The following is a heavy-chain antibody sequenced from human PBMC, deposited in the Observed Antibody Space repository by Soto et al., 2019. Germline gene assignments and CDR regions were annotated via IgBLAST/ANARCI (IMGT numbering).Heavy chain of an antibody. D-gene: IGHD6-13*01. CDR1: GGSISSNY. CDR2: VYNRGST. V-gene: IGHV4-59*01. Sequence: AETLALTGTVSGGSISSNYWTWIRQPPGKGLEWIGYVYNRGSTNYKPSLKSRVTISEDTSKSQFSLKVNSMTAADTAVYYCARSRREAVAGSTLDNWGQGILVTVSS. J-gene: IGHJ4*02. CDR3: ARSRREAVAGSTLDN.